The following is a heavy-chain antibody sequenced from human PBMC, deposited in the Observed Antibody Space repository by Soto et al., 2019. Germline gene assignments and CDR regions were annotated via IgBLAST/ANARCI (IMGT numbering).Heavy chain of an antibody. CDR2: ISNGGTRI. Sequence: QVQLVESGGGLVQPGGSLRLSCTASGFTFSDYYMTWIRQAPGKGLESVSYISNGGTRIYYADSVKGRFTISRDNSKNSLYLQLNSLRAEDTAVYYCAREYYDVLTDYYRYDYIDVWGKGITVTVSS. V-gene: IGHV3-11*01. D-gene: IGHD3-9*01. J-gene: IGHJ6*04. CDR3: AREYYDVLTDYYRYDYIDV. CDR1: GFTFSDYY.